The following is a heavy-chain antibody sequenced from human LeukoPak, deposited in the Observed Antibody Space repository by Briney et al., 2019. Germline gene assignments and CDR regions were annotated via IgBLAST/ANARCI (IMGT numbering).Heavy chain of an antibody. Sequence: PGGSLRLSCAASGFTFSSYSMNWFRQPPGRGLGWFSYISSSSSTIYYADSVKGRFTISRDNAKNSLYLQMNSLRAEDTAVYYCAKAMWFGVRHNWFDPWGQGTLVTVSS. V-gene: IGHV3-48*04. J-gene: IGHJ5*02. CDR1: GFTFSSYS. CDR3: AKAMWFGVRHNWFDP. D-gene: IGHD3-10*01. CDR2: ISSSSSTI.